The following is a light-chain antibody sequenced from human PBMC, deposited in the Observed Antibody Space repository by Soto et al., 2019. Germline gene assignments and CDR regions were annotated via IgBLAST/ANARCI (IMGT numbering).Light chain of an antibody. CDR2: KAS. J-gene: IGKJ3*01. V-gene: IGKV1-5*03. Sequence: EIHMTQSPCCGSTSLGHRVTITFXTSQSIRSHLNWYQQKPGKAPKLLIYKASSLESGVPSRFSGSGSGTEFTLTISSLQPDDFATYYCQQYNSYPLTFGPGTKVDIK. CDR1: QSIRSH. CDR3: QQYNSYPLT.